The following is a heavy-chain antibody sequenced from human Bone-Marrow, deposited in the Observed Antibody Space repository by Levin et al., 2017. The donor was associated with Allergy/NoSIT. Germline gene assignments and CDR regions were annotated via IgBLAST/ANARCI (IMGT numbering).Heavy chain of an antibody. V-gene: IGHV3-9*01. Sequence: SLKISCAVSGFNVDDYAMHWVRQAPGKGLEWVSGITWNRGKKDYADSVKGRFTISRDNAKNSLYLQMNSLRTEDTAFYYCAKDISGDGSNFDHWGQGTLVTVSS. CDR2: ITWNRGKK. D-gene: IGHD5-24*01. J-gene: IGHJ4*02. CDR1: GFNVDDYA. CDR3: AKDISGDGSNFDH.